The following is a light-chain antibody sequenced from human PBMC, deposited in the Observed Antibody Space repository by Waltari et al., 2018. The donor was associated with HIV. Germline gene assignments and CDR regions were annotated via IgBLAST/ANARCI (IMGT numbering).Light chain of an antibody. CDR2: AAS. J-gene: IGKJ4*01. CDR1: QGLGTS. Sequence: QMTPSPSSRSESVGGRVTITCRASQGLGTSLAWYQQKPGKAPPLLIYAASGLQSGVPSRFSGSGSGTVFTLTISDLQPEDSASYYCQQANNFPLSFGGGTKVQV. CDR3: QQANNFPLS. V-gene: IGKV1-12*01.